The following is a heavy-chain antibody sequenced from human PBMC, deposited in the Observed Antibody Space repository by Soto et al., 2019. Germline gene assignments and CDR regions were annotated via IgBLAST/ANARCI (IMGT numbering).Heavy chain of an antibody. J-gene: IGHJ4*02. D-gene: IGHD3-10*01. V-gene: IGHV1-69*01. Sequence: QVQLVQSGAEVKKPGSSVKVSCKASGGTFSSYAISWVRQAPGQGLEWMGGIIPIFGTANYAQKFQGRVTITADESTSTAYMGLSSLRAEDTAVYYCAGGGGDGSGSYYSRRSNYYFDYWGQGTLVTVSS. CDR3: AGGGGDGSGSYYSRRSNYYFDY. CDR2: IIPIFGTA. CDR1: GGTFSSYA.